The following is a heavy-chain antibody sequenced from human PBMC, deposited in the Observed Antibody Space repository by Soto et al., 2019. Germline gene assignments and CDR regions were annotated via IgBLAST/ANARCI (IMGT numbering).Heavy chain of an antibody. CDR3: VKFFVETGGRSGWPWSLDS. D-gene: IGHD6-25*01. Sequence: EVQLLESGGGLVQPGGSLRLSCAASGFTFSKYAMSWVRQAPGKGLEWVSAISGSGTTTYSADSVRGRFTISRDNSNNMLYLQMNSPRPEDTALYYCVKFFVETGGRSGWPWSLDSWGQGTLVTVSS. CDR1: GFTFSKYA. V-gene: IGHV3-23*01. CDR2: ISGSGTTT. J-gene: IGHJ4*02.